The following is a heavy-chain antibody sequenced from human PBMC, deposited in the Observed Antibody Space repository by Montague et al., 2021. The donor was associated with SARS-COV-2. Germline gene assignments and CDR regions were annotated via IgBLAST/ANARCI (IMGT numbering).Heavy chain of an antibody. CDR2: INSDGGNT. CDR1: GFTLSSYW. J-gene: IGHJ3*01. V-gene: IGHV3-74*01. Sequence: SLRLSCAASGFTLSSYWMHWVRQAPGKGLVWVSRINSDGGNTNYADSVRGRFTISRDNAKNTLYLQMISLRAEDTAVYYCARYYVSGNYGFDLWGQGTMVTVSS. CDR3: ARYYVSGNYGFDL. D-gene: IGHD3-10*01.